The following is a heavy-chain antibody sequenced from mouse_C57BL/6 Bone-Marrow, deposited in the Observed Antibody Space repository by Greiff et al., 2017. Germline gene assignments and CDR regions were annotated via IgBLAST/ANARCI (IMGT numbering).Heavy chain of an antibody. V-gene: IGHV3-6*01. CDR1: GYSITSGYY. D-gene: IGHD2-12*01. Sequence: EVKLQESGPGLVKPSQSLSLTCSVTGYSITSGYYWNWIRQFPGNKLEWMGYISYDGSNNSNPSLKNRISITRDTSKNQFFLKLNSVTTEDTATYYCANLRRDYWGQGTTLTVSS. J-gene: IGHJ2*01. CDR2: ISYDGSN. CDR3: ANLRRDY.